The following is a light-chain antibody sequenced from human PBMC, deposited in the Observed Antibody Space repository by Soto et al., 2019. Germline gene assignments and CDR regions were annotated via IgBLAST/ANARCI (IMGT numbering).Light chain of an antibody. CDR3: QQYNNWPQT. CDR1: QSVNTN. V-gene: IGKV3-15*01. Sequence: EIVMTQSPATLSVSPGERATLSCRASQSVNTNLAWYQQKPRQAPRVLIYGASTMAHGIPARFSGSGSGTELPLTISSLQSEDFAVYYCQQYNNWPQTFGQGTKVEIK. J-gene: IGKJ1*01. CDR2: GAS.